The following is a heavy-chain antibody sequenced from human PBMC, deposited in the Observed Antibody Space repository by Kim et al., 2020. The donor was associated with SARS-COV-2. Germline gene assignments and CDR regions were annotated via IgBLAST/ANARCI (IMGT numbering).Heavy chain of an antibody. CDR1: GYTFTSYA. CDR2: INAGNGNT. CDR3: ASWMIFGGSHWNWFDP. V-gene: IGHV1-3*01. Sequence: ASVKVSCKASGYTFTSYAMHWVRQAPGQRLEWMGWINAGNGNTKYSQKFQGRATITRDTSASTAYMELSSLRSEDTAVYYCASWMIFGGSHWNWFDPWGQGTLVTVSS. D-gene: IGHD2-15*01. J-gene: IGHJ5*02.